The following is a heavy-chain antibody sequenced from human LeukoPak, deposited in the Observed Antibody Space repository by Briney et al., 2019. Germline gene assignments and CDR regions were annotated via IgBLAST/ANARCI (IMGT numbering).Heavy chain of an antibody. J-gene: IGHJ5*02. CDR1: GFTCSSYV. D-gene: IGHD6-13*01. Sequence: GGSLRLSCAASGFTCSSYVMHWVRQAPGKGLEWVAVIWYDGSNKYYADSVKGRFTISRDNSKNTLYLQMNSLRGEDTAVYYCARGSSSWYSDWLDPWGQGTLVTVSS. CDR3: ARGSSSWYSDWLDP. CDR2: IWYDGSNK. V-gene: IGHV3-33*08.